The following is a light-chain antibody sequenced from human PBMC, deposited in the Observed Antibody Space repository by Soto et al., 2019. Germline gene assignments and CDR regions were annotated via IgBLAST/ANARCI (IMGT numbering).Light chain of an antibody. V-gene: IGKV3-20*01. CDR2: AAS. CDR3: QQYGSSPPYT. CDR1: RSFASSY. Sequence: VLTQSPGTLSLSPGERATLSCRASRSFASSYLGWYQQKPGQAPRLLLYAASKRATGIPDRFSGSGSGTDFTLTINRLEPEDSAVYYCQQYGSSPPYTFGQGTKVDIK. J-gene: IGKJ2*01.